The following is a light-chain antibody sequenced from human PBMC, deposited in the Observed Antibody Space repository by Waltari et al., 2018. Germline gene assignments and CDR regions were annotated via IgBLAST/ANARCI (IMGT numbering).Light chain of an antibody. V-gene: IGLV1-40*01. J-gene: IGLJ3*02. CDR1: SPNLGPCYD. CDR2: GNT. Sequence: QSVLTQPPSVSGAPGQRVTIPCTGTSPNLGPCYDVQWYQQLPGSAPKPLMFGNTNRPSGVPDRFSGSKSGASASLAITGLQAEDEAVYYCHSYDIGLTAWVFGGGTKLTVL. CDR3: HSYDIGLTAWV.